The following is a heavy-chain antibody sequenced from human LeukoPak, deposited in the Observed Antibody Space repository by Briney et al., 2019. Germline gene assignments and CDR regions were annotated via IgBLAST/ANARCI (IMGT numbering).Heavy chain of an antibody. J-gene: IGHJ3*02. CDR3: ARATTYYDFWSGYGDAFDI. CDR1: GGSFSGYY. V-gene: IGHV4-34*01. Sequence: SETLSLTCAVYGGSFSGYYWSWIRQPPGKGLEWIGEINHSGSTNYNPSLKSRVTMSVDTSKNQFSLKLSSVTAADTAVYYCARATTYYDFWSGYGDAFDIWGQGTMVTVSS. D-gene: IGHD3-3*01. CDR2: INHSGST.